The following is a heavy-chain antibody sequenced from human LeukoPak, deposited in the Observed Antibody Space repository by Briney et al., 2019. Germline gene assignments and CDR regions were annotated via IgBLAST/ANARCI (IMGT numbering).Heavy chain of an antibody. D-gene: IGHD3-10*01. CDR3: ARRGGGRVGSGSYWYFDY. CDR2: IYYSGST. V-gene: IGHV4-59*08. Sequence: PSETLSLTCTVSGGSISSYYWSWIRQPPGKGLEWIGYIYYSGSTSYNPSPKSRVTISVDTSKNQFSLKLSSVTAADTAVYYCARRGGGRVGSGSYWYFDYWGQGTLVTVSS. CDR1: GGSISSYY. J-gene: IGHJ4*02.